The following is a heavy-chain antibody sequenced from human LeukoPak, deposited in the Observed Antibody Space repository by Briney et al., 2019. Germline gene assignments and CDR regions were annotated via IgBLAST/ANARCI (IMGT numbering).Heavy chain of an antibody. J-gene: IGHJ4*02. CDR2: ISSSGGST. D-gene: IGHD3-3*01. CDR3: ASGYDFWSGHYTGGGPTY. CDR1: GFTVTNNY. Sequence: PGGSLRLSCAASGFTVTNNYMNWVRQAPGKGLEWVSAISSSGGSTFHADSAKGRFTISRDNSKNTLSLQMNSLRAEDTAVYYCASGYDFWSGHYTGGGPTYWGQGTLVTVSS. V-gene: IGHV3-23*01.